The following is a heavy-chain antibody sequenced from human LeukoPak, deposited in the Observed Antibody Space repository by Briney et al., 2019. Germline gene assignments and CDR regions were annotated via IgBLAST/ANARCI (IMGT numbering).Heavy chain of an antibody. Sequence: GGSLRLSCAASGFTFSSYAMSWVRQAPGKGLEWVSAISSGGGSTYYADSVKGRFTISRDNSKNTLYLQMNSLRAEDTAVYYCAKESRHYDILTYSYSYYGMDVWGQGTTVTVSS. CDR2: ISSGGGST. J-gene: IGHJ6*02. V-gene: IGHV3-23*01. CDR1: GFTFSSYA. CDR3: AKESRHYDILTYSYSYYGMDV. D-gene: IGHD3-9*01.